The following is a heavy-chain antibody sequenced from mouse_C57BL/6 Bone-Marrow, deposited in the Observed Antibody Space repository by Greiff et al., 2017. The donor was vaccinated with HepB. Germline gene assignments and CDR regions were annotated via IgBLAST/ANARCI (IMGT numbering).Heavy chain of an antibody. V-gene: IGHV5-15*01. J-gene: IGHJ3*01. CDR3: ARPEGDGYYGFAY. CDR2: ISNLAYSI. CDR1: GFTFSDYG. Sequence: EVQGVESGGGLVQPGGSLKLSCAASGFTFSDYGMAWVRQAPRKGPEWVAFISNLAYSIYYADTVTGRFTISRENAKNTLYLEMSSLRSEDTAMYYCARPEGDGYYGFAYWGQGTLVTVSA. D-gene: IGHD2-3*01.